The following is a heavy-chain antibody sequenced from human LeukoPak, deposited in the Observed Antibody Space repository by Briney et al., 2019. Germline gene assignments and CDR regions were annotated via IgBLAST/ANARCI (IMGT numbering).Heavy chain of an antibody. Sequence: SQTLSLTCTVSGVSISSGRYYWSWIRQPPGKGLGWIGYIYHSGSTYYDPSLKSRVTISVDRSKNQFSLKLSSVTAADTSVYYCARDRYFLPSSSSTYYYYYMDVWGKGTTVTVSS. CDR2: IYHSGST. J-gene: IGHJ6*03. D-gene: IGHD6-6*01. V-gene: IGHV4-30-2*01. CDR1: GVSISSGRYY. CDR3: ARDRYFLPSSSSTYYYYYMDV.